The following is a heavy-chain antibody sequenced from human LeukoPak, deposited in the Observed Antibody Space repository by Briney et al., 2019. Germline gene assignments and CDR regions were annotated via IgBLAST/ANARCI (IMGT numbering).Heavy chain of an antibody. J-gene: IGHJ3*02. CDR1: GFTFDDYG. D-gene: IGHD6-13*01. Sequence: PGGSLRLSCAASGFTFDDYGMSWVRQAPGKGLEWVSGINWNGGSTGYADSVKGRFTISRDNAKNSLYLQMNSLRAEDTALYYCARLWAAAGTHDAFDIWGQGTMVTVSS. V-gene: IGHV3-20*04. CDR3: ARLWAAAGTHDAFDI. CDR2: INWNGGST.